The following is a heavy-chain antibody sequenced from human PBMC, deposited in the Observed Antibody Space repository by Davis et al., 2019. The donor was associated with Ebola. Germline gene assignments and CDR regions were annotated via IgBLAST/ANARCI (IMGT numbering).Heavy chain of an antibody. Sequence: GESLKISCAASGFTFSSYAMSWVRQAPGKGLEWVSAINGSGGSTYYADSVKGRFTISRDNSKNTLYLQMNSLRAEDTAVYYCANVGVAVAGTTWGQGTLVTVS. J-gene: IGHJ5*02. CDR1: GFTFSSYA. V-gene: IGHV3-23*01. CDR2: INGSGGST. CDR3: ANVGVAVAGTT. D-gene: IGHD6-19*01.